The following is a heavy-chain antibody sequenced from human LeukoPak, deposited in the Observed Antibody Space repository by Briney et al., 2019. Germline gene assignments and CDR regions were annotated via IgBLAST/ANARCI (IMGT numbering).Heavy chain of an antibody. V-gene: IGHV4-59*08. CDR3: ARHKAPPYHYDSSGYYHPSNWFDP. CDR1: GGSISSYY. D-gene: IGHD3-22*01. J-gene: IGHJ5*02. Sequence: PSETLSLTCTVSGGSISSYYWGWGREPPGKGGEGIGSMYHSGSTHYNPSLRSRGTIPVDTSKTQSSLKLSSVTAADTAVYYCARHKAPPYHYDSSGYYHPSNWFDPCGQGTLVTVSS. CDR2: MYHSGST.